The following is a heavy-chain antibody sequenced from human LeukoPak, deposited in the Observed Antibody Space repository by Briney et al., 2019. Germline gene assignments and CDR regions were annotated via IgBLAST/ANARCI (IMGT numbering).Heavy chain of an antibody. D-gene: IGHD3-10*01. J-gene: IGHJ4*02. CDR1: GFTFTTYW. V-gene: IGHV3-7*01. CDR2: INQDGSEK. CDR3: ARVAKYYYGSETYYFFEH. Sequence: GGSLRLSCAASGFTFTTYWMTWVRQAPGKGLEWVANINQDGSEKYFVDSVKGRFTISRDNAKNSLYLQMNSLRVEDTAVYYCARVAKYYYGSETYYFFEHWGQGTPVTVSS.